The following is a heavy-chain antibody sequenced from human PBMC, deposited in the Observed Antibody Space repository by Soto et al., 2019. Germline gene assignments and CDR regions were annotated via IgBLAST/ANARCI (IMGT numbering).Heavy chain of an antibody. V-gene: IGHV3-9*01. Sequence: EVQLVESGGGLVQPGRSLRLSCAASGFTFDDFAMHWVRQPPGKGLEWVAGINWNSVTIDYADSVKGRFTISRDNAKNSLYLQMNSLRPEDTALYYCARDRGDSYVATYIDFWGQGTLLTVSS. D-gene: IGHD5-12*01. J-gene: IGHJ4*02. CDR1: GFTFDDFA. CDR2: INWNSVTI. CDR3: ARDRGDSYVATYIDF.